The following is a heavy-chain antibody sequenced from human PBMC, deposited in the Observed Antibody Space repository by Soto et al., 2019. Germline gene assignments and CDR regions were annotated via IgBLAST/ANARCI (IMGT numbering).Heavy chain of an antibody. CDR2: INSDGSST. CDR3: AGTPMAHDAFAI. Sequence: GGSLRLSCAASGFTFSSYWMHWVRQAPGKGLVWVSRINSDGSSTSYADSVKGRFTISRDNAKNTLSLQMNSLRAEDTAVYYCAGTPMAHDAFAIWGQGTMVTVSS. J-gene: IGHJ3*02. V-gene: IGHV3-74*01. CDR1: GFTFSSYW. D-gene: IGHD3-10*01.